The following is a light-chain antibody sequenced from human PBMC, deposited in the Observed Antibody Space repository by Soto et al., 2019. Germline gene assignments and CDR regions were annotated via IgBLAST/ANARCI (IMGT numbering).Light chain of an antibody. CDR3: QQYGSSPWK. J-gene: IGKJ1*01. V-gene: IGKV3-20*01. CDR1: QSVSSN. CDR2: GAS. Sequence: EIVMTHSPATLSVSPGERATLSGRASQSVSSNLAWYQQKPGQAPRLLIYGASTRATGIPARFSGSGSGTDFTLTISRLEPEDFAVYYCQQYGSSPWKCGQGTKVDIK.